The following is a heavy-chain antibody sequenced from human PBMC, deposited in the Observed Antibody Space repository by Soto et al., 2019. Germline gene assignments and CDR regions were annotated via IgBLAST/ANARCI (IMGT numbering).Heavy chain of an antibody. J-gene: IGHJ5*02. Sequence: PSETLSLTCSVSGAALNSGNYYWSWIRQVPGKGLEWIGHIYVTGAVDYNPSLRDRITISQDTSERQFSLNLRLVTAADTAVYYCARLRIATNTYKWLDHWGQGKLVTVS. D-gene: IGHD2-21*01. CDR2: IYVTGAV. V-gene: IGHV4-31*03. CDR3: ARLRIATNTYKWLDH. CDR1: GAALNSGNYY.